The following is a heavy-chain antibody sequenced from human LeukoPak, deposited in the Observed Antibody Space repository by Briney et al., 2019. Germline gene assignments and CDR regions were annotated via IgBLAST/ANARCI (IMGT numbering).Heavy chain of an antibody. Sequence: PGGSLRLSCAASGFTFSSYSMNWVRQAPWKGLEWVSSISSSSSYIYYADSVKGRFTISRDNAKNSLYLQMSSLRAEDTAVYYCARDPDLGETPIVGASVGVVPAAMTYWGQGTLVTVSS. J-gene: IGHJ4*02. CDR1: GFTFSSYS. CDR3: ARDPDLGETPIVGASVGVVPAAMTY. D-gene: IGHD2-2*01. V-gene: IGHV3-21*04. CDR2: ISSSSSYI.